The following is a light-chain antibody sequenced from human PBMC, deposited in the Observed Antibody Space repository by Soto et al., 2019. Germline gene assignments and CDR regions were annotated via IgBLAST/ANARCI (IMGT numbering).Light chain of an antibody. J-gene: IGKJ4*01. CDR1: QSVLYSSYNENY. Sequence: DIVRTQSPDSLAVSLGERATINCKSSQSVLYSSYNENYLAWYQQKPGQPPKLLIYWASTRESGVPERFSGTGSGTDFTLTISTLQADDGAVYYCQQYYTTPLTFGGGTKVGIK. CDR3: QQYYTTPLT. CDR2: WAS. V-gene: IGKV4-1*01.